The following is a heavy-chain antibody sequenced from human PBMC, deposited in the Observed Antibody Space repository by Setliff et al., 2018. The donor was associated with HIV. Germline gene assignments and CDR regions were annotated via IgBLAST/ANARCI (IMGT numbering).Heavy chain of an antibody. V-gene: IGHV4-30-4*08. CDR1: GGSISSGDYY. Sequence: LSLTCTVSGGSISSGDYYWSWIRQPPGKGLEWIGYIYYSGSIYYNPSLKSRVTISIDTSKNQFSLKLSSVTAADTAVYYCARAPLSRLRSYYYYYGMDVWGQGTTVTVSS. J-gene: IGHJ6*02. D-gene: IGHD4-17*01. CDR2: IYYSGSI. CDR3: ARAPLSRLRSYYYYYGMDV.